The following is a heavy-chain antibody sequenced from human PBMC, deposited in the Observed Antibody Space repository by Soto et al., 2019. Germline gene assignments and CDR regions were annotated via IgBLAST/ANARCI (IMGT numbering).Heavy chain of an antibody. CDR2: INAGNGNT. V-gene: IGHV1-3*01. J-gene: IGHJ4*02. D-gene: IGHD3-3*01. Sequence: EASVKVSCKASGYTFTSYAMHWVRQAPGQRLEWMGWINAGNGNTKYSQKFQGRVTITRDTSASTAYMELSSLRSEDTAVYYCARVRTYYDFWSGYYATDSMFDYWGQGTLVTVSS. CDR3: ARVRTYYDFWSGYYATDSMFDY. CDR1: GYTFTSYA.